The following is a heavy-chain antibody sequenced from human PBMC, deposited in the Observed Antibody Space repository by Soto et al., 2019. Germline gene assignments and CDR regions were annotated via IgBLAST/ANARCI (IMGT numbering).Heavy chain of an antibody. Sequence: PGESLKISCKGSGYSFTSYWIGWVRQMPGKGLEWMGIIYPGDSDTRYSPSFQGQVTISADKSISTAYLQWSSLKASDTAMYYCARSFCSSTSCLTQFQRGYYYGMDVWGQGTTVTVSS. V-gene: IGHV5-51*01. CDR2: IYPGDSDT. CDR1: GYSFTSYW. D-gene: IGHD2-2*01. CDR3: ARSFCSSTSCLTQFQRGYYYGMDV. J-gene: IGHJ6*02.